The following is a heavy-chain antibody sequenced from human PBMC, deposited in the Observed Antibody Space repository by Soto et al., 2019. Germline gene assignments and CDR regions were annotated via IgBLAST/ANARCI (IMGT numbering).Heavy chain of an antibody. J-gene: IGHJ6*02. CDR2: ISYDGSNK. V-gene: IGHV3-30-3*01. CDR3: ARSIGVRGAYGMDV. CDR1: GFTFSSYA. Sequence: QVQLVESGGGVVQPGRSLRLSCAASGFTFSSYAMHWVRQAPSKGLEWVAVISYDGSNKYYADSVKGRFTISRDNSKNTLYLQMNSLRAEDTAVYYCARSIGVRGAYGMDVWGQGTTVTVSS. D-gene: IGHD3-10*01.